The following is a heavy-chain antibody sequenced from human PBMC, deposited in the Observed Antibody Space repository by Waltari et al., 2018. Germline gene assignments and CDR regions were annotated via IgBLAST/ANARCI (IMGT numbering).Heavy chain of an antibody. J-gene: IGHJ4*02. V-gene: IGHV3-7*03. Sequence: EVQLVESGGGLVLPGGSRRHSCAAAGFSFRDSWMDWVRQAPGKGLEWLANMKGDGSEKYYVDSVKGRFIISRDNARNSLFLQLNSLTVEDTGIYYCSRALERWGQGVLVTVSS. CDR2: MKGDGSEK. CDR1: GFSFRDSW. CDR3: SRALER. D-gene: IGHD3-3*01.